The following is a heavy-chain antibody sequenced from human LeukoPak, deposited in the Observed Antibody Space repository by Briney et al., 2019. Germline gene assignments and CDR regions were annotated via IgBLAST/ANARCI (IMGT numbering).Heavy chain of an antibody. D-gene: IGHD3-22*01. V-gene: IGHV1-2*02. CDR3: ASNAHYSSGYYFLDY. Sequence: ASVKVSCKASGYTFTGYYMHWVRQAPGQGLEWMGWINPNSGGTNYAQKFQGRVTMTGDTSISTAYMELCRLRSDDTAVYYCASNAHYSSGYYFLDYWGQGTLVTVSS. CDR1: GYTFTGYY. J-gene: IGHJ4*02. CDR2: INPNSGGT.